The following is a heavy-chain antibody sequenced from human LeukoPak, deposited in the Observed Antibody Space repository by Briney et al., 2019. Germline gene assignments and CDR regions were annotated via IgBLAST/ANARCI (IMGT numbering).Heavy chain of an antibody. D-gene: IGHD5-18*01. J-gene: IGHJ6*02. V-gene: IGHV1-69*13. CDR1: GGTFNSYA. CDR2: IIPVFGTS. CDR3: ARGSAKYYHYGTDV. Sequence: SVKVSCKASGGTFNSYAISWVRQAPGQGLEWMGGIIPVFGTSTSAQKFQGRVTITADESTSTAYMELSSLSSEDTALYYCARGSAKYYHYGTDVWGQGTTITVSS.